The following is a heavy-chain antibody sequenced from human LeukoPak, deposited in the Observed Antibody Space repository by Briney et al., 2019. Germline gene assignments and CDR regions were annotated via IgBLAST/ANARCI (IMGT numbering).Heavy chain of an antibody. CDR2: IYPDDSNT. CDR3: ARQGAAGKYYYYYMDV. D-gene: IGHD6-13*01. CDR1: GYHFPIYW. V-gene: IGHV5-51*01. J-gene: IGHJ6*03. Sequence: GESLKISCQGSGYHFPIYWIGWVRQMPGQGMEWMGIIYPDDSNTIYGPSFQGQVTISADKSINTAYLEWSSLKASDTAIYYCARQGAAGKYYYYYMDVWGKGTTVTVSS.